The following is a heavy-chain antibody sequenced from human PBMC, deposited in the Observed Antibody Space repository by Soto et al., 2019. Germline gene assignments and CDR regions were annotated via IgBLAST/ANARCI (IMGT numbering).Heavy chain of an antibody. D-gene: IGHD1-20*01. J-gene: IGHJ5*02. CDR1: GGSISSYY. V-gene: IGHV4-59*12. CDR3: ARIIYNWSYNWFDP. CDR2: IYYSGST. Sequence: SETLSLTCTVSGGSISSYYWSWIRQPPGKGLEWIGYIYYSGSTYYNPSLKSRVTISVDTSKNQFSLKLSSVTAADTAVYYCARIIYNWSYNWFDPWGQGTLVTVSS.